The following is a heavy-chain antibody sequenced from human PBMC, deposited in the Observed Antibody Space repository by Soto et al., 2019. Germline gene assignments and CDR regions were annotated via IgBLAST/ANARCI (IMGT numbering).Heavy chain of an antibody. D-gene: IGHD2-21*01. CDR1: GYTFTSYA. Sequence: ASMKVSCKASGYTFTSYAMHCVLQAPGQRLEWMGWINAGNGNTKYSQKFQGRVTITRDTSASTAYMGLSSLRSEDTAVYYCARSIVVVIAADYWGQGTLVTVSS. CDR2: INAGNGNT. V-gene: IGHV1-3*01. J-gene: IGHJ4*02. CDR3: ARSIVVVIAADY.